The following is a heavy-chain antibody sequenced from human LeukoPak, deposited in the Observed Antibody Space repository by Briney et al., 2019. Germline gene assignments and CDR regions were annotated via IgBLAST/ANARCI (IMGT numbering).Heavy chain of an antibody. D-gene: IGHD2-2*01. V-gene: IGHV3-33*03. CDR2: IYSGGGKTK. J-gene: IGHJ2*01. Sequence: PGGSLRLSCAASGFTLSTYWMSWVRQAPGKGLEWVAIIYSGGGKTKYYAGSLKDRFTISRDDSKDTVYLQMHSLRAEDTAVYYCVVILVPGGVWHFDLWGRGTLVTVSS. CDR1: GFTLSTYW. CDR3: VVILVPGGVWHFDL.